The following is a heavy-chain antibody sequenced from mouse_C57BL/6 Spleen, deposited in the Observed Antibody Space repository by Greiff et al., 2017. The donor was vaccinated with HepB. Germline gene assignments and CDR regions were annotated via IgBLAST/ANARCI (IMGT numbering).Heavy chain of an antibody. CDR2: INPNNGGT. J-gene: IGHJ1*03. Sequence: EVQLQQSGPELVKPGASVKIPCKASGYTFTDYNMDWVKQSHGKSLEWIGDINPNNGGTIYNQKFKGKATLTVDKSSSTAYMELRSLTSEDTAVYYGARRYYGSSYDWYFDVWGTRTTVTVSS. CDR3: ARRYYGSSYDWYFDV. CDR1: GYTFTDYN. V-gene: IGHV1-18*01. D-gene: IGHD1-1*01.